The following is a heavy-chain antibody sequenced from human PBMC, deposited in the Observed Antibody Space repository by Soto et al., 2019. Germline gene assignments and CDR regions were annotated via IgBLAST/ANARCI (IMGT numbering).Heavy chain of an antibody. Sequence: XXSLRLSFAASGFTFSNYAMRWVRQAPGKGLEWVSSISTTGSSTYYADSVKGRFTISRDNSKNTMYLQMNSLRAEDTAVYYCAKTDYWGQGTQVTVSS. V-gene: IGHV3-23*01. CDR3: AKTDY. J-gene: IGHJ4*02. CDR2: ISTTGSST. CDR1: GFTFSNYA.